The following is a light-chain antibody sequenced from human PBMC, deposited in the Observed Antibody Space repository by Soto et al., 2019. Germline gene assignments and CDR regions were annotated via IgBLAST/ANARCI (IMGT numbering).Light chain of an antibody. V-gene: IGKV3-15*01. J-gene: IGKJ1*01. CDR2: GAS. CDR1: QNIGNK. CDR3: QQYDKWPTWT. Sequence: IVMTQSPGTLSVSPGERATLSCRASQNIGNKVGWYQQKPGQAPRLLIYGASTRATGIPVRFSGSGSGTDFTLTISSLQSEDFAVYYCQQYDKWPTWTFGQGTKVDIK.